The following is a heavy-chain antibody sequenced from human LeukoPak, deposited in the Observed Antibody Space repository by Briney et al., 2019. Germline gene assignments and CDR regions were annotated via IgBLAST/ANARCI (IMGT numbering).Heavy chain of an antibody. CDR2: ISYDGSNK. D-gene: IGHD3-10*01. CDR3: ASLNPITMVRGVIPDY. J-gene: IGHJ4*02. CDR1: GFTISSYA. V-gene: IGHV3-30-3*01. Sequence: PGGPLRLSCAASGFTISSYAMHWVRQAPGKGLEWVAVISYDGSNKYYADSVKGRFTISRDNSKNTLYLQMNSLRAEDTAVYYCASLNPITMVRGVIPDYWGQGTLVTVSS.